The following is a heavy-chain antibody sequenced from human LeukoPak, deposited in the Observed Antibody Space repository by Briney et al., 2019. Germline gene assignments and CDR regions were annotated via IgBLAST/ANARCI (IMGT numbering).Heavy chain of an antibody. D-gene: IGHD2-21*01. CDR2: IYTSGST. V-gene: IGHV4-4*07. Sequence: SETLSLTCTVSGASITSYYWSWIRQPAGKGLGWIGHIYTSGSTSYNPSLKSRVTMSVDTSKNQFSLKLTSVTAADTAVYYCAIIPGYWGQGTLVTVSS. CDR1: GASITSYY. J-gene: IGHJ4*02. CDR3: AIIPGY.